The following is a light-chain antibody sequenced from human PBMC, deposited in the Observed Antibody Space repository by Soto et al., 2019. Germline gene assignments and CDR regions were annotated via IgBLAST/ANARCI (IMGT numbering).Light chain of an antibody. V-gene: IGLV2-14*01. CDR1: SSDVGGYNY. J-gene: IGLJ1*01. CDR2: DVS. Sequence: QSVLTQPASVSGSPGQSITISCTGTSSDVGGYNYVSWYQQHPGKAPKLMIYDVSNRPSGVSNRFSGCNSGNTASLTISGLQAEDEADYYCSSYTSSSTYVFGTGTKVTVL. CDR3: SSYTSSSTYV.